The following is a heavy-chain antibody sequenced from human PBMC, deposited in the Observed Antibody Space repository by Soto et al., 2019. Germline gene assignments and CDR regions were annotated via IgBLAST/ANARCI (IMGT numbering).Heavy chain of an antibody. Sequence: QVQLVQSGAEVKKPRSSVMVSCKASGGTFSSYGISWVRQAPGQGLEWMGGIIPIFGTPNYAQQFQGRVTITADKSTSTAYLELYSLRSEDTAVYYCAADLRLGELAYYGLDVWGQGTTVTVS. J-gene: IGHJ6*02. V-gene: IGHV1-69*06. CDR1: GGTFSSYG. CDR3: AADLRLGELAYYGLDV. D-gene: IGHD3-16*01. CDR2: IIPIFGTP.